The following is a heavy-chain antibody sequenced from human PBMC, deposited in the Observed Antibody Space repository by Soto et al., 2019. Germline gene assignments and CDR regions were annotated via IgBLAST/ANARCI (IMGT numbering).Heavy chain of an antibody. CDR3: ARDLSSSVGKMDYYYGMDV. Sequence: PSETLSLTCTVSGGSISSYYWSWIRQPAGKGLEWIGRIYTSGSTNYNPSLKSRVTMSVDTSKNQFSLKLSSVTAADTAVYYCARDLSSSVGKMDYYYGMDVWGQGTTVTAP. V-gene: IGHV4-4*07. D-gene: IGHD6-6*01. J-gene: IGHJ6*02. CDR2: IYTSGST. CDR1: GGSISSYY.